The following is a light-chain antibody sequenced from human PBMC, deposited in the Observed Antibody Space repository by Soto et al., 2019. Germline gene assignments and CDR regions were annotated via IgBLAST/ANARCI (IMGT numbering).Light chain of an antibody. CDR1: QNIYGW. CDR2: DAS. V-gene: IGKV1-5*01. J-gene: IGKJ1*01. CDR3: QQYNSYPWT. Sequence: DIQMTQSPSTLSASVGDRVTITCRATQNIYGWLAWYQQKSGKAPKLLIYDASSLENGVPSRFRGSGFGTEFPVTISSLQPDDFVTYYCQQYNSYPWTFGQGTEGEVK.